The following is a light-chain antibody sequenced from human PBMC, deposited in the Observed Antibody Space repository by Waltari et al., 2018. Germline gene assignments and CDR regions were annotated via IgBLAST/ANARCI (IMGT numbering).Light chain of an antibody. Sequence: DIQMTQSPSSLSASVGDRVTITCQASQDISNYLNWYQRKPGKAPKLLIYGASNFETGVPSRFRGTGSGTDFTFTVSGLQPEDIATYYCQQYDDLPYTFGQGTKLEIK. CDR3: QQYDDLPYT. CDR1: QDISNY. V-gene: IGKV1-33*01. J-gene: IGKJ2*01. CDR2: GAS.